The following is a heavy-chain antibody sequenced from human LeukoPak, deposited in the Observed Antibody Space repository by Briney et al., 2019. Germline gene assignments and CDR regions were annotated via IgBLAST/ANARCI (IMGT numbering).Heavy chain of an antibody. CDR1: GYTFTSYD. D-gene: IGHD6-13*01. CDR2: MNPNSGNT. V-gene: IGHV1-8*01. CDR3: AKTIAAIALRYYYMDV. Sequence: ASVKVSCKXSGYTFTSYDINWVRQATGQGLEWMGWMNPNSGNTGYAQKFQGRVTMTRNTSISTAYMELSSLRSEDTAVYYCAKTIAAIALRYYYMDVWGKGTTVTVSS. J-gene: IGHJ6*03.